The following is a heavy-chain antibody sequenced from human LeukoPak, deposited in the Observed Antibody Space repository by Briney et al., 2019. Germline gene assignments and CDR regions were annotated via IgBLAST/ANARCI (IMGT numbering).Heavy chain of an antibody. V-gene: IGHV3-23*01. J-gene: IGHJ5*02. CDR2: FTAYGGT. CDR3: AKGSTSGKVDWFDP. D-gene: IGHD4-23*01. Sequence: GGSLGLSCAASGFIFSDYTMMWVRRAPGKGLQWVATFTAYGGTYYAASVKGRFAISRDNSRDTVSLYMNSLRVEDTAMYYCAKGSTSGKVDWFDPWGPGTLVTVSS. CDR1: GFIFSDYT.